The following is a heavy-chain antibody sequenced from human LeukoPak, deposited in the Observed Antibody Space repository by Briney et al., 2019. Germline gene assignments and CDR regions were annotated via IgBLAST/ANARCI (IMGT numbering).Heavy chain of an antibody. CDR3: ARHRTGSYPVGFDP. CDR1: GDSIRSSSYH. D-gene: IGHD3-10*01. J-gene: IGHJ5*02. V-gene: IGHV4-39*01. Sequence: SETLSLTCTVSGDSIRSSSYHWGWIRQPPGKGLEWIGSIYYSGSTYNNRFLKSRGTISIDASKNQVSLKLSSVTAADTAVYYCARHRTGSYPVGFDPWGQGTLVTVSS. CDR2: IYYSGST.